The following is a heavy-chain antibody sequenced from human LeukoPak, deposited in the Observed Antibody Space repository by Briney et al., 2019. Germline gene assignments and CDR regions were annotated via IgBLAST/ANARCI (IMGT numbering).Heavy chain of an antibody. J-gene: IGHJ5*02. CDR1: GFTFSSYA. CDR2: ISQGGETP. CDR3: GRLVIPSHSKWFDP. Sequence: PGGSLRLSCAASGFTFSSYAMSWVRQAPGKGLEWVSTISQGGETPYYADSVKGRFTISRDNSKNTLYLQITSLSAEDTAVYYCGRLVIPSHSKWFDPWGQGTLVTVSS. D-gene: IGHD2-21*01. V-gene: IGHV3-23*01.